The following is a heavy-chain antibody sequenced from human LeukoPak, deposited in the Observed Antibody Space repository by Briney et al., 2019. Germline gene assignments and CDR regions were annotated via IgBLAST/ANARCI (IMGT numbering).Heavy chain of an antibody. V-gene: IGHV1-2*02. J-gene: IGHJ5*02. Sequence: GASVKVSCKASGYTFSGYYLHWVRQAPGQELEWMGWINPNSGYTNYAQKFQGRVTMTRDTSISTAYMELSSLRFDDTAVYYCARDTTRDNWFDPWGQGTLVTVSS. CDR1: GYTFSGYY. CDR2: INPNSGYT. D-gene: IGHD1-26*01. CDR3: ARDTTRDNWFDP.